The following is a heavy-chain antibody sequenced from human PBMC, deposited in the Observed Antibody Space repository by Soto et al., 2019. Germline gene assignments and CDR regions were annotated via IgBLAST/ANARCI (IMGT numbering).Heavy chain of an antibody. V-gene: IGHV4-34*01. CDR2: INHSGGT. CDR1: GGSFSGYY. D-gene: IGHD4-17*01. CDR3: ARGRTTYGYYYYYYGMDV. J-gene: IGHJ6*02. Sequence: SETLSLTCAVYGGSFSGYYWSWIRQPPGKGLEWIGEINHSGGTNYNPSLKSRVTISVDTSKNQFSLKLSSVTAADTAVYYCARGRTTYGYYYYYYGMDVWGQGTTVT.